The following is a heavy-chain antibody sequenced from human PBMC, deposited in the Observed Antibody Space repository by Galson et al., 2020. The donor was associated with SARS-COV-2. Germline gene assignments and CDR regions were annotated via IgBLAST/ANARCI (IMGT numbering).Heavy chain of an antibody. V-gene: IGHV3-23*01. CDR3: GKLRILGADPDGDGLHV. D-gene: IGHD1-26*01. CDR2: ISSSGTNT. Sequence: GGSLRLSCVVSGFTFSSYAMGWVRQAPGKGLEWVSGISSSGTNTYDADSVKGRFTISRDNSKNTLYLQMNSLRAEDTATFYCGKLRILGADPDGDGLHVWGPGTTVTVS. CDR1: GFTFSSYA. J-gene: IGHJ6*02.